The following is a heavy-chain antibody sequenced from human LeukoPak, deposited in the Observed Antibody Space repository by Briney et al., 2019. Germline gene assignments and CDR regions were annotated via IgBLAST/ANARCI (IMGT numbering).Heavy chain of an antibody. V-gene: IGHV3-23*01. D-gene: IGHD3-10*01. J-gene: IGHJ6*02. CDR3: AKDQVTMVRGVIKRPNGMDV. CDR1: GFTFSSYA. Sequence: GGSLRLSCAASGFTFSSYAVSWVRQAPGKGLEWVSAISGSGGSTYYADSVKGRFTISRDNSKNTLYLQMNSLRAEDTAVYYCAKDQVTMVRGVIKRPNGMDVWGQGTTVTVSS. CDR2: ISGSGGST.